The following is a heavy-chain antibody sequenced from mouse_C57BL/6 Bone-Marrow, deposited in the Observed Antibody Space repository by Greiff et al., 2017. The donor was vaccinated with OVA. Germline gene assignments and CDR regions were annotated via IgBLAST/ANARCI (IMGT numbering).Heavy chain of an antibody. Sequence: VQLQQSGAELVRPGTSVKVSCKASGYAFTNYLIEWVKQRPGQGLEWIGVINPGSGGTNYNEKFKGKATLTADKSSSTAYMQLSSLTSEDSAVCCCASNCGSPWFAYGGEGTLVTVSA. V-gene: IGHV1-54*01. CDR3: ASNCGSPWFAY. J-gene: IGHJ3*01. CDR1: GYAFTNYL. D-gene: IGHD4-1*02. CDR2: INPGSGGT.